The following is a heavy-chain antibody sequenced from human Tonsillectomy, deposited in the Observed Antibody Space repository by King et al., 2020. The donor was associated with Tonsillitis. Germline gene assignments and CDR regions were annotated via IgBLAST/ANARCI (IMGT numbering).Heavy chain of an antibody. CDR3: AKGVSYYYYYGMDV. V-gene: IGHV3-9*01. D-gene: IGHD2-21*01. Sequence: VQLVESGGGLVQPGRSLRLSCAASGFTFDDYAMHWVRQAPGKGLEWVSGISWNSGSIGYADSVKGRFTISRDNAKNSLYLQMNSLRAEDTALYYCAKGVSYYYYYGMDVWGQGTTVTVSS. CDR2: ISWNSGSI. J-gene: IGHJ6*02. CDR1: GFTFDDYA.